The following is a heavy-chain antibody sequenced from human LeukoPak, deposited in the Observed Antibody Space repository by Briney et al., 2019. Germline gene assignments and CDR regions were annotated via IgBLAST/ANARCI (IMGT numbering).Heavy chain of an antibody. Sequence: ASVKVSCKASGYTFTSFGISWVRQAPGQGLEWMGWISAYNGNTHYAQKLQGRVTMTTNTSTSTAYMELRSLRSDDTAVYYCARDSLLYVDYWGQGTLVTVSS. J-gene: IGHJ4*02. CDR3: ARDSLLYVDY. CDR2: ISAYNGNT. CDR1: GYTFTSFG. D-gene: IGHD3-10*01. V-gene: IGHV1-18*01.